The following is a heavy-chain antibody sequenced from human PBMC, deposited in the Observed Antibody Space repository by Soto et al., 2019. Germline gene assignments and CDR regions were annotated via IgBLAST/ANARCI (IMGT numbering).Heavy chain of an antibody. D-gene: IGHD3-9*01. CDR2: IGRRSDI. J-gene: IGHJ6*02. CDR3: EREETDWPLDSGLDV. Sequence: GGSLRLSCEASGFSFSTYSMHWVRQAPGKGLEWVSSIGRRSDIYYADSVKGRFTISRDNAKNSVSLQMNSLRDEDTAVYYCEREETDWPLDSGLDVWGQGTTVTVSS. V-gene: IGHV3-21*01. CDR1: GFSFSTYS.